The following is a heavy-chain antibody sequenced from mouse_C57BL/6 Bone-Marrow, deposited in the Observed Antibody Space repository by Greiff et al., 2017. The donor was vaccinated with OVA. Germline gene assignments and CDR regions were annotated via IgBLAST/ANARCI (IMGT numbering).Heavy chain of an antibody. J-gene: IGHJ2*01. V-gene: IGHV2-4*01. Sequence: QVQLKESGPGLVQPSQCLSITCTVSGFSLTSSGVHWVSQPPGKGLEWLGVIWSGGSTDYNAAFISSLSISNDNSKSQVFFKMNRLLADDTAIYYGAKGGHDYDEDYGDYWGQGTTLTVSS. CDR2: IWSGGST. D-gene: IGHD2-4*01. CDR3: AKGGHDYDEDYGDY. CDR1: GFSLTSSG.